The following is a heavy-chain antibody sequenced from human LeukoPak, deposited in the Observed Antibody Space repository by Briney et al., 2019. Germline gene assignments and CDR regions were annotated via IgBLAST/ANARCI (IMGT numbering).Heavy chain of an antibody. CDR1: GFTFSSYS. Sequence: PGGSMRLSCAASGFTFSSYSMNWVRQAPGKGLEWVSSISSSSSYIYYADSVKGRFTISRDNAKNSLYLQMNSLRAEDTAVYYCARGEDCSSTSCSYYYYYYMDVWGKGTTVTVSS. CDR2: ISSSSSYI. J-gene: IGHJ6*03. CDR3: ARGEDCSSTSCSYYYYYYMDV. D-gene: IGHD2-2*01. V-gene: IGHV3-21*01.